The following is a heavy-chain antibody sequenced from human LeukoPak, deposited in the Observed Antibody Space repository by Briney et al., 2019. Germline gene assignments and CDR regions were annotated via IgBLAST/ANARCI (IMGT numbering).Heavy chain of an antibody. CDR3: SRDGAMMGFDY. CDR1: GFTFSSYG. J-gene: IGHJ4*02. Sequence: GGSLRLSCAASGFTFSSYGMHWVRQAPGKGMAWVAVIGYDGSNKGYADSVKGRFTISRDNSNKTLYLQMNSLIAEDTAVYYCSRDGAMMGFDYWGQGTLVTVSS. V-gene: IGHV3-33*01. D-gene: IGHD3-22*01. CDR2: IGYDGSNK.